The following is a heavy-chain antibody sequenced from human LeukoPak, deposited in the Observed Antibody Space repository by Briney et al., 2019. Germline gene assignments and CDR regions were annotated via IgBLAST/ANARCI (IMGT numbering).Heavy chain of an antibody. D-gene: IGHD6-19*01. V-gene: IGHV3-21*01. CDR1: GFTFSSYS. CDR2: ISSSSSYI. Sequence: GGSLRLSCAASGFTFSSYSMNWVRQAPGKGLEWVSSISSSSSYIYYADSVKGRFTISRDSAKNSLYLQMNSLRAEDTAVYYCAKDPLKWLADYYYYYMDVWGKGTTVTISS. CDR3: AKDPLKWLADYYYYYMDV. J-gene: IGHJ6*03.